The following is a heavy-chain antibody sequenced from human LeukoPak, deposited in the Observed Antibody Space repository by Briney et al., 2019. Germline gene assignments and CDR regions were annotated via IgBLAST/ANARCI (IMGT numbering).Heavy chain of an antibody. V-gene: IGHV3-48*02. CDR3: ASRDYFDY. CDR1: GFTFSTKS. J-gene: IGHJ4*02. Sequence: GGSLRLPCAGSGFTFSTKSMNWVRQAPGKGLEWVSYIDADSGTTYYADSVKGRCTISRDNAKNSLYLQMNSLRDEDTAVFYCASRDYFDYWGQGTLVTVSS. CDR2: IDADSGTT.